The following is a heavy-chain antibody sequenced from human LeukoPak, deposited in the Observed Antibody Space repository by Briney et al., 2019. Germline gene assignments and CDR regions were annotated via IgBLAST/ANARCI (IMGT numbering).Heavy chain of an antibody. D-gene: IGHD6-13*01. Sequence: SETLSLTFTVSGGSISSSSYYWGWIRQPPGKGLEWIGSIYYSGSTYYNPSLKSRVTISVDTSKNQFSLKLSSVTAADTAVYYCARNGYSSSAKVWGQGTLVTVSS. CDR1: GGSISSSSYY. CDR2: IYYSGST. J-gene: IGHJ4*02. V-gene: IGHV4-39*01. CDR3: ARNGYSSSAKV.